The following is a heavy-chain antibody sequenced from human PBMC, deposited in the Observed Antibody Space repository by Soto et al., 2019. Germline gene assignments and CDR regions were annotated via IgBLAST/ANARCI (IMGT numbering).Heavy chain of an antibody. CDR1: RFTFNTFA. D-gene: IGHD3-3*01. CDR3: AKHTYSDFWPGHYYYLDF. J-gene: IGHJ4*02. V-gene: IGHV3-23*01. Sequence: GGSLRLACVTSRFTFNTFAMGWVRQAQGEGLEWVSAINAGGGNTHYADSVKGRFTISRDNSKNTLYLQMDSLRAEDTAVYYCAKHTYSDFWPGHYYYLDFWGQGTLVTVSS. CDR2: INAGGGNT.